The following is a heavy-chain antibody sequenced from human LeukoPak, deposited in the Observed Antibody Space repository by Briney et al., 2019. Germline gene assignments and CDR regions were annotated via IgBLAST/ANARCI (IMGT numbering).Heavy chain of an antibody. V-gene: IGHV1-8*03. J-gene: IGHJ4*02. Sequence: ASVKVSCKASGYTFTSYDINWVRQATGQGLEWMGWMNPNSGNTGYAQKFQGRVTITRNTSISTAYMELSSLRSEDTAVYYCAKGAVGWFGDRRPFDYWGQGTLVTVSS. CDR2: MNPNSGNT. CDR3: AKGAVGWFGDRRPFDY. D-gene: IGHD3-10*01. CDR1: GYTFTSYD.